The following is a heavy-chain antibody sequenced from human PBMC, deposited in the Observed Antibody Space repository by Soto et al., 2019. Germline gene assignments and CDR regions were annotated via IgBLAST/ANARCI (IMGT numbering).Heavy chain of an antibody. J-gene: IGHJ6*02. Sequence: EVQLVESGGGLVQPGGSLRLSCAASGFTFSSYDMHWVRQATGKGLEWVSAIGTAGDTYYPGSVKGRFTISRENAKNSWYLQMNSLRAEDTAVYYCARGKAVLDYYYYGMDVWGQGTTVTVSS. CDR1: GFTFSSYD. V-gene: IGHV3-13*01. D-gene: IGHD6-19*01. CDR3: ARGKAVLDYYYYGMDV. CDR2: IGTAGDT.